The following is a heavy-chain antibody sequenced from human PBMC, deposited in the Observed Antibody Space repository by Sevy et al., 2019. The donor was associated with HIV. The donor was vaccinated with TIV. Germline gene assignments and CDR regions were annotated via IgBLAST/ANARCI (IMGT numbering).Heavy chain of an antibody. Sequence: GGSLRLSCKTSGFTFSTYAMHWVRQAPGKGLEWVASISRTPATTYYADSVRDRFTISRDNAKNSLYLEMNSLRDEDTAVYYSAREAYYYDSREANWFDPWGQGTLVTVSS. V-gene: IGHV3-48*02. J-gene: IGHJ5*02. D-gene: IGHD3-22*01. CDR2: ISRTPATT. CDR1: GFTFSTYA. CDR3: AREAYYYDSREANWFDP.